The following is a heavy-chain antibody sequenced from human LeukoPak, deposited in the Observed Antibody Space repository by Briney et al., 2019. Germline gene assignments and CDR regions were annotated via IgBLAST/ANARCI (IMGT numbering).Heavy chain of an antibody. Sequence: GGSLRLSCAASGFTFRNYVIHWVRQAPGKGLEWVAVTSSDLNVKLYADSVKGRFTISRDNSKNTLYLQMNSLRAEDTAVYYCARDEGNCRRTSCYGASKTMAAWGQGTAVIASS. J-gene: IGHJ6*02. V-gene: IGHV3-30-3*01. CDR2: TSSDLNVK. CDR1: GFTFRNYV. D-gene: IGHD2-2*01. CDR3: ARDEGNCRRTSCYGASKTMAA.